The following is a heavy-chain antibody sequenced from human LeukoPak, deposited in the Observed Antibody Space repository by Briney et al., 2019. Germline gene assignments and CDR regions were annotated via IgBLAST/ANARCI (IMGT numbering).Heavy chain of an antibody. CDR2: ISYDGSNK. CDR3: ARDGGRYSSGWEYYFDY. J-gene: IGHJ4*02. V-gene: IGHV3-30-3*01. CDR1: GXTFSSYA. Sequence: GGSLRLSCAASGXTFSSYAMHWVRQAPGKGLEWVAVISYDGSNKYYADSVKGRFTISRDNSKNTLYLQMNSLRAEDTAVYYCARDGGRYSSGWEYYFDYWGQGTLVTVSS. D-gene: IGHD6-19*01.